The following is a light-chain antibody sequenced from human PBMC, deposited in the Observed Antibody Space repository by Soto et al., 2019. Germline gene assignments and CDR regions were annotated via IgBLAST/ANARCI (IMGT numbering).Light chain of an antibody. V-gene: IGKV1-8*01. Sequence: AIRMTQSPSSLSASTGDRVTITCRASQGISSYLAWYQQKPGKAPKLLIYAASTLQSGVPSRFSGSGSGTDFTLTISCLQSEDFATYYCQQYYSYLLTVGRGTKVDIK. J-gene: IGKJ1*01. CDR3: QQYYSYLLT. CDR1: QGISSY. CDR2: AAS.